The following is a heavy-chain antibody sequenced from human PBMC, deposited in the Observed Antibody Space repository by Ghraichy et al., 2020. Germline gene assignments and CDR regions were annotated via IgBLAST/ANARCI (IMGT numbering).Heavy chain of an antibody. CDR2: IFYSGST. V-gene: IGHV4-59*01. D-gene: IGHD4/OR15-4a*01. J-gene: IGHJ4*02. Sequence: ESLNISCTVSGGSISVYSWSWIRQPPGKGLEWIGYIFYSGSTNYNPSLESRVTISVDTSKIQFSLKLRSVTAADTAVYYCARTSYGGPNYYFDYWGQGTLVTVSS. CDR1: GGSISVYS. CDR3: ARTSYGGPNYYFDY.